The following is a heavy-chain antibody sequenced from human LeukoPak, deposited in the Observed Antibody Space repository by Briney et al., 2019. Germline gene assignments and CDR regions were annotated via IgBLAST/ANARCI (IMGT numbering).Heavy chain of an antibody. D-gene: IGHD3/OR15-3a*01. CDR1: GYTLTELS. J-gene: IGHJ4*02. Sequence: GASVKVSCKVSGYTLTELSMHWVRQAPGKGLGWMGGFDPEDGETIYAQKFQGRVTMTEDTSTDTAYMELSSLRSEDTAVYYCATDTRLDWLLRPFDYWGQGTLVTVSS. CDR2: FDPEDGET. V-gene: IGHV1-24*01. CDR3: ATDTRLDWLLRPFDY.